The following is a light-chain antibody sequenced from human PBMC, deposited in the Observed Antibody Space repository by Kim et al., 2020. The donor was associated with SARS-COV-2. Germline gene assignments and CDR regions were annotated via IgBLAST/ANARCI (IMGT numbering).Light chain of an antibody. Sequence: SYELTQPPSVSVSPGQTANITCSGDKLGDEYACWYQQKPGQSPVLVIYQDSKRPSGIPDRFSGSNSGNTATLTISGTQAMDEADYYCQAWDSSSYVVFG. V-gene: IGLV3-1*01. CDR2: QDS. CDR1: KLGDEY. J-gene: IGLJ2*01. CDR3: QAWDSSSYVV.